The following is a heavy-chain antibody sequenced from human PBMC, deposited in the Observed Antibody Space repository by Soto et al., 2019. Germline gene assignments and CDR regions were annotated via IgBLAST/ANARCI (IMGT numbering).Heavy chain of an antibody. CDR3: AREGGRHKQHRTVDY. Sequence: GASVKVSCKASGYTFSRYNVHWVRQAPGQGLEWMGRIIPNPGIANYAQKFQGRVTITADKSTSTAYMELSSLRSEDTAVYYCAREGGRHKQHRTVDYWGQGTLVTVS. V-gene: IGHV1-69*04. D-gene: IGHD6-13*01. CDR2: IIPNPGIA. CDR1: GYTFSRYN. J-gene: IGHJ4*02.